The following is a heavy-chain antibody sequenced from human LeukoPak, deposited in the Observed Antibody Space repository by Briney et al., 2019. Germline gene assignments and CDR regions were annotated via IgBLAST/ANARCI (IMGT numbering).Heavy chain of an antibody. V-gene: IGHV5-51*01. D-gene: IGHD3-3*01. Sequence: GESLKISWQGSGYSFTSYWIGWVRQMPGKGLEWMGTIYPGDSETKYSPSFEGRVTISVDKPITTAYLQWSSLKASDTAMYFCARHGWGWSGYNYYMDVWGKGTTVTVSS. CDR2: IYPGDSET. CDR1: GYSFTSYW. CDR3: ARHGWGWSGYNYYMDV. J-gene: IGHJ6*03.